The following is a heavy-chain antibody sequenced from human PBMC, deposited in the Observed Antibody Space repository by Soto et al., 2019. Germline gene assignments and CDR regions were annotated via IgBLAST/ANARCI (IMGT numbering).Heavy chain of an antibody. V-gene: IGHV3-7*01. CDR3: ARDRYGEPYFDY. Sequence: GGSLRLSCAVSGFTFINYWMSWVLQAPGKGLEWVANIKQDGSEKYYVDSVKGRFTISRDNAKNSLYLQMNSLRAEDTAVYYCARDRYGEPYFDYWGQGTLVTVSS. J-gene: IGHJ4*02. CDR1: GFTFINYW. CDR2: IKQDGSEK. D-gene: IGHD4-17*01.